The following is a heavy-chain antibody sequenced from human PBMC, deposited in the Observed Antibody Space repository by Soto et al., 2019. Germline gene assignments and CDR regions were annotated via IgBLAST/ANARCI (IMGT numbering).Heavy chain of an antibody. CDR1: GGSISSGGYY. CDR2: IFYSGST. Sequence: ASETLSLTCTVSGGSISSGGYYWSWIRQHPGKGLEWIGYIFYSGSTYYNPSLKSRVTISVDTSKTQFSLKLSYVTAADTAVYYCARGGPAAIWAAAGIFDYWGQGNMVTLYS. CDR3: ARGGPAAIWAAAGIFDY. D-gene: IGHD2-2*02. V-gene: IGHV4-31*03. J-gene: IGHJ4*02.